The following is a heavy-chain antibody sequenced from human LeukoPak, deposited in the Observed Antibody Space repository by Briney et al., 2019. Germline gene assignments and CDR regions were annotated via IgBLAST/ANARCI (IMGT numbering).Heavy chain of an antibody. CDR2: INPNSGGT. CDR3: ARGGTYDYVWGSYRNDIAPEAFDI. CDR1: GYTFTGYY. Sequence: GASVKVSCKASGYTFTGYYMHWGRQAPGQGLEWMGRINPNSGGTNYAQKFQGRVTMTRDTSISTAYMELSRLRSDDTAVYYCARGGTYDYVWGSYRNDIAPEAFDIWGQGTMVTVSS. V-gene: IGHV1-2*06. D-gene: IGHD3-16*02. J-gene: IGHJ3*02.